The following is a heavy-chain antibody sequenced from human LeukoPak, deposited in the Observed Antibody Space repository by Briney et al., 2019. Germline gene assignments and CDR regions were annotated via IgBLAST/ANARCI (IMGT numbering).Heavy chain of an antibody. CDR3: ARDAYSSIWDNTFDI. V-gene: IGHV3-48*01. CDR2: IRSSSSAR. CDR1: GLPFSHQA. D-gene: IGHD6-13*01. J-gene: IGHJ3*02. Sequence: GSLELSCEASGLPFSHQAMNWVRPAPGKGLEWVSYIRSSSSARYYRDSVKGRFAISRDDAKNSLYLQMDSLRAEDTAIYYCARDAYSSIWDNTFDIWGQGTMVIVSS.